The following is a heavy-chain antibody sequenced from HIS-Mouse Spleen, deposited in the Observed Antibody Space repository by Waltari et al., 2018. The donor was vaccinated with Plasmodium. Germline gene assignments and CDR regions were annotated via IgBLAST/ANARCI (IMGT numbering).Heavy chain of an antibody. V-gene: IGHV3-30*18. J-gene: IGHJ4*02. CDR2: ISYDGSNK. CDR1: GFTFSCYG. CDR3: AKAQGVINFDY. D-gene: IGHD3-16*01. Sequence: QVQLVESGGGVVQPGRSLRLSCAASGFTFSCYGMHWVRQSPGKGLEWVAVISYDGSNKNYADSVKGRFTISRDNSKNTLYLQMNSLRAEDTAVYYCAKAQGVINFDYWGQGTLVTVSS.